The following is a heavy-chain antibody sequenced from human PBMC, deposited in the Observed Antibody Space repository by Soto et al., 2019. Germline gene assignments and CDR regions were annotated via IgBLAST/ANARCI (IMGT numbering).Heavy chain of an antibody. CDR3: GSDSPHTSSSYYYVMDV. CDR2: IYYSGST. Sequence: NLSETLSLTCTVSGGSVSSGDYYWSWIRQPPGKGLEWIGNIYYSGSTNYNPSLKSRATISVDTSKNQFSLKVTSATAADTAVYFCGSDSPHTSSSYYYVMDVWGRGNAGNVS. V-gene: IGHV4-61*08. D-gene: IGHD6-6*01. CDR1: GGSVSSGDYY. J-gene: IGHJ6*02.